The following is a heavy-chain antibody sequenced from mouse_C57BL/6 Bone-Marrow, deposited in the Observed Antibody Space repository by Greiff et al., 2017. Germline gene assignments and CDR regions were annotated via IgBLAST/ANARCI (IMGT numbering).Heavy chain of an antibody. CDR1: GFSLTSYG. Sequence: VKLMESGPGLVQPSQSLSITCTVSGFSLTSYGVHWVRQPPGKGLEWLGVIWGGGSTDYNAAFISRLSISKDNSKSQVFFKMNSLQADDTAIYYCAKNGRESAMDYWGQGTSVTVSS. V-gene: IGHV2-4*01. J-gene: IGHJ4*01. D-gene: IGHD4-1*01. CDR3: AKNGRESAMDY. CDR2: IWGGGST.